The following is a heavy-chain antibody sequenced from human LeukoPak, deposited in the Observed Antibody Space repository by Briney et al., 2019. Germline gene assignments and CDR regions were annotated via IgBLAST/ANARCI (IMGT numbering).Heavy chain of an antibody. CDR2: INAGHGNT. D-gene: IGHD1-14*01. CDR1: GYTFTNYA. CDR3: AREAGLAEPLPEY. J-gene: IGHJ4*02. Sequence: ASVKVSCKASGYTFTNYAIQWVRQAPGQRLEWMGWINAGHGNTKYSHKFQGRVTITRDTSASTAYMELSSLRSEDTAVYYCAREAGLAEPLPEYRGRGTLLTVSS. V-gene: IGHV1-3*01.